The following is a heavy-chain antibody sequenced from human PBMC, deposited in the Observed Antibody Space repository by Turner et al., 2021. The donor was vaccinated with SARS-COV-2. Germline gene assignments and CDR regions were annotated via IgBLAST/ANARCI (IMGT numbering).Heavy chain of an antibody. V-gene: IGHV3-7*01. D-gene: IGHD2-2*01. J-gene: IGHJ4*02. CDR1: GFALSSSW. CDR3: ARSSFRMYFAH. CDR2: INGAGSEE. Sequence: EVQLVESGGGLVQSGGCRRLSSAAPGFALSSSWMNWVRQAPGEGVDGVATINGAGSEEYYVGSVKERFIISRNNAKNSMYLQMNSLRAEDTAVYYCARSSFRMYFAHWGQGTLVTVSS.